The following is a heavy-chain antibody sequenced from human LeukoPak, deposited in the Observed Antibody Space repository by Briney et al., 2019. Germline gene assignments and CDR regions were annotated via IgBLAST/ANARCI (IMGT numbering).Heavy chain of an antibody. CDR3: AKDLIAAAGTADDFDY. CDR2: ISSSGSTI. J-gene: IGHJ4*02. D-gene: IGHD6-13*01. Sequence: GGSLRLSCAASGFTFSSYAMHWVRQAPGKGLEWVSYISSSGSTIYYADSVKGRFTISRDNSKNTLYLQMNSLRAEDTAVYYCAKDLIAAAGTADDFDYWGQGTLVTVSS. CDR1: GFTFSSYA. V-gene: IGHV3-48*01.